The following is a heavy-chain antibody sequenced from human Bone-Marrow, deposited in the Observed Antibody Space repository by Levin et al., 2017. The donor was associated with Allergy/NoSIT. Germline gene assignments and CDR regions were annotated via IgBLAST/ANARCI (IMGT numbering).Heavy chain of an antibody. D-gene: IGHD3-10*01. CDR3: ARTAITYYYGSGSYYGSDY. CDR1: GYTFTGYY. V-gene: IGHV1-2*06. J-gene: IGHJ4*02. CDR2: INPNSGGT. Sequence: ASVKVSCKASGYTFTGYYMHWVRQAPGQGLEWMGRINPNSGGTNYAQKFQGRVTMTRDTSISTAYMELSRLRSDDTAVYYCARTAITYYYGSGSYYGSDYWGQGTLVTVSS.